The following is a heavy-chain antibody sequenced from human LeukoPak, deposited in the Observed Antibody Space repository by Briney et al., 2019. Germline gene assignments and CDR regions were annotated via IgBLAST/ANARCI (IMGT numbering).Heavy chain of an antibody. CDR1: GGTFSSYA. CDR3: ARARIAAAGNQYYFDY. CDR2: IIPILGIA. V-gene: IGHV1-69*04. D-gene: IGHD6-13*01. J-gene: IGHJ4*02. Sequence: SVKVSCKASGGTFSSYAISWVRQAPGQGLEWMGRIIPILGIANYAQKFQGRVTITADKSTSTAYMELSSLRSEDTAVYYCARARIAAAGNQYYFDYWGQGTLVTVSS.